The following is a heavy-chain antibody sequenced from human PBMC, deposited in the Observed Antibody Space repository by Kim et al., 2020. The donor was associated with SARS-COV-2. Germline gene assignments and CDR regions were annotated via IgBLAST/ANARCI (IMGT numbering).Heavy chain of an antibody. CDR3: AKMYRGNYYYGMDV. V-gene: IGHV3-30*18. Sequence: GGSLRLSCAASGFTFSSYGMHWVRQAPGKGLEWVAVISYDGSNKYYADSVKGRFTISRDNSKNMLYLQMNSLRAEDTAVYYCAKMYRGNYYYGMDVWGQGTTVTVSS. J-gene: IGHJ6*02. CDR1: GFTFSSYG. CDR2: ISYDGSNK. D-gene: IGHD2-8*01.